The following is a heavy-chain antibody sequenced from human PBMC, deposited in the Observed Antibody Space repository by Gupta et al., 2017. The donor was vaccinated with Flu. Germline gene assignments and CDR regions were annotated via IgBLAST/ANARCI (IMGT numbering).Heavy chain of an antibody. Sequence: EVQLLESGGGLVQPGGSLRLSCPASGFSFSSYAMTWVRRAPGKGLEWVSAISGSGGSTYYADSVKGRFTISRDNSKNTLYLQMNSLRAEDTAVYYCAKESILTPMEGAFDIWGQGTMVTVSS. CDR1: GFSFSSYA. D-gene: IGHD4-23*01. J-gene: IGHJ3*02. CDR3: AKESILTPMEGAFDI. CDR2: ISGSGGST. V-gene: IGHV3-23*01.